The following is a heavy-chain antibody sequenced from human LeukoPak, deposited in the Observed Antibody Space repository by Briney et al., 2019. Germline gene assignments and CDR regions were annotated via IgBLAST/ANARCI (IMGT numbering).Heavy chain of an antibody. CDR2: ISSSSSYI. D-gene: IGHD2-21*01. Sequence: GGSLRLSCAASGFTFSSYSMNWVRQAPGKGLEWVSSISSSSSYIYYADSVKGRFTISRDNAKNSLYLQMNSLRAEDAAVYYCARDRISAISRGWFDPWGQGTLVTVSS. CDR1: GFTFSSYS. CDR3: ARDRISAISRGWFDP. J-gene: IGHJ5*02. V-gene: IGHV3-21*01.